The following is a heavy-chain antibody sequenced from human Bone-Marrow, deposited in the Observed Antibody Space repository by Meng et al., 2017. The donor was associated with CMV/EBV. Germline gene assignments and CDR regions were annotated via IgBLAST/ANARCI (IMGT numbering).Heavy chain of an antibody. CDR1: GFTVSSNY. CDR2: IYSGGST. J-gene: IGHJ4*02. V-gene: IGHV3-53*01. CDR3: ARQGWELRPYYFDY. Sequence: GGSLRFSCAASGFTVSSNYMSWVRQAPGKGLEWVSVIYSGGSTYYADSVKGRFTISRDNSKNTLYLQMNSLIAEDMAVYYCARQGWELRPYYFDYWGQGTLATFSS. D-gene: IGHD1-26*01.